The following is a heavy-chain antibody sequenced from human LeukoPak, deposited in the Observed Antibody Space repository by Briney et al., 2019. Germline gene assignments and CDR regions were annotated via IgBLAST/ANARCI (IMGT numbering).Heavy chain of an antibody. J-gene: IGHJ5*02. Sequence: SETLSLNCAVYGGSFSGYYWSWIRQPPGKGLEWIGEINHSGSTNYNPSLKRRVTISVDTSKNQFSLKLSSVTAADTAVYYCARAGYCSSTSCYRFWFDPWGQGTLVTVSS. CDR2: INHSGST. D-gene: IGHD2-2*02. V-gene: IGHV4-34*01. CDR3: ARAGYCSSTSCYRFWFDP. CDR1: GGSFSGYY.